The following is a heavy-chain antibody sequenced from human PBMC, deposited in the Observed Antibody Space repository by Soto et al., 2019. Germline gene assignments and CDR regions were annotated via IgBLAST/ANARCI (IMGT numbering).Heavy chain of an antibody. J-gene: IGHJ4*02. V-gene: IGHV3-48*01. CDR1: GFTFSSYS. CDR3: ARDLHCSSTSCYFFKGPAQFDY. D-gene: IGHD2-2*01. CDR2: ISSSSSTI. Sequence: EVQLVESGGGLVQPGGSLRLSCAASGFTFSSYSMNWVRQAPGKGLEWVSYISSSSSTIYYADSVRGRFTISRDNAKNSLYLQMNSLRAEDTAVYYCARDLHCSSTSCYFFKGPAQFDYWGQGTLVTVSS.